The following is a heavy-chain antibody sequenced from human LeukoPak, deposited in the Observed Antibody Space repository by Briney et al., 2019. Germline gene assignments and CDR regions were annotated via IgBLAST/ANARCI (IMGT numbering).Heavy chain of an antibody. J-gene: IGHJ4*02. D-gene: IGHD3-22*01. CDR1: GFTFSSYA. Sequence: GGSLRLSCAASGFTFSSYAMSWVRQAPGKGLEWVSAISGSGVSTYYADSVKGRFTISKGNSKNTLYLQMNSLRAEDTAVYYCARTPPDYYDSSGYPASGWYFDYWGQGTLVTVSS. CDR2: ISGSGVST. CDR3: ARTPPDYYDSSGYPASGWYFDY. V-gene: IGHV3-23*01.